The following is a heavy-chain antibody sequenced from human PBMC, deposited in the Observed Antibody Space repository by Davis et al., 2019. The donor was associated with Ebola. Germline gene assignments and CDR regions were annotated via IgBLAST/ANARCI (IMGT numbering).Heavy chain of an antibody. D-gene: IGHD3-22*01. V-gene: IGHV3-9*01. CDR3: ARDLDYYDSSGYSWYFDL. CDR2: ISWNSGSI. CDR1: GFTFDDYA. J-gene: IGHJ2*01. Sequence: GGSLRLSCAASGFTFDDYAMHWVRQAPGKGLEWVSGISWNSGSIGYVDSVKGRFTISRDNAKNSLYLQMNSLRAEDTAVYYCARDLDYYDSSGYSWYFDLWGRGTLVTVSS.